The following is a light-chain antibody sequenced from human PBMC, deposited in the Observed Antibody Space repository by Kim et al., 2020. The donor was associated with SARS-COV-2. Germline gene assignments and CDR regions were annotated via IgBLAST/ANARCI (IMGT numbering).Light chain of an antibody. Sequence: GQSIPISCTGTSSDVGGYNYVSWYQQHPGNAPKLMIYDVTKRPSGVSNRFSGSKSGNTASLTISGLQAEDEADYYCSSYTSSNTWVFGGGTQLTVL. CDR3: SSYTSSNTWV. J-gene: IGLJ3*02. V-gene: IGLV2-14*03. CDR1: SSDVGGYNY. CDR2: DVT.